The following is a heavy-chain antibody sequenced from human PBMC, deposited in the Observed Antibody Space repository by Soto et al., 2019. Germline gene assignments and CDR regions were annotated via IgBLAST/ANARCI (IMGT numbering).Heavy chain of an antibody. D-gene: IGHD5-12*01. V-gene: IGHV3-21*01. CDR1: GFGFGGGT. J-gene: IGHJ4*02. CDR2: IISTGQYT. Sequence: EVQLVESGGGLVRPGGSLRLACAASGFGFGGGTFNGVARAPGNALEWVSSIISTGQYTYYADSVKGRFTISRDKNSVYLQMNSLRAEDTAVYYCARENSGHIASAEIDYWGQGTLVIVSS. CDR3: ARENSGHIASAEIDY.